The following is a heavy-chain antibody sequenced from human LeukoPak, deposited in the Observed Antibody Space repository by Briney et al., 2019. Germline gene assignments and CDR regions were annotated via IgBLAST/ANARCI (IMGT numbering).Heavy chain of an antibody. J-gene: IGHJ5*02. CDR1: GYTFTSYA. CDR2: INTNTGNP. Sequence: ASVKVSCKASGYTFTSYAMNWVRQAPGQGLEWMGWINTNTGNPTYAQGFTGRFVFSLDTSVSTAYLQISSLKAKDTAVYYCARDRGDYCSSTSCHSTNWFDPWGQGTLVTVSS. CDR3: ARDRGDYCSSTSCHSTNWFDP. D-gene: IGHD2-2*01. V-gene: IGHV7-4-1*02.